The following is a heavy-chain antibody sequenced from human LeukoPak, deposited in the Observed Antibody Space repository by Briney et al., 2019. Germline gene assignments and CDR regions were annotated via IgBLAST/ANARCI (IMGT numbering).Heavy chain of an antibody. J-gene: IGHJ4*02. Sequence: PGGSLRLSCAASGFTVSSNYMTWVRQAPGKGLEWVSVIYSDGGTHYADSVKGRFTISRDNSKNTLYLQMNSLRAEDTAVYYCARASSGWYPFDYWGQGTLVTVSS. V-gene: IGHV3-53*05. CDR3: ARASSGWYPFDY. D-gene: IGHD6-19*01. CDR2: IYSDGGT. CDR1: GFTVSSNY.